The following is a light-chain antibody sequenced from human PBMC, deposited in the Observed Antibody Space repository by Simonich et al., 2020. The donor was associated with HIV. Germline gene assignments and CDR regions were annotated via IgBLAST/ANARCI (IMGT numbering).Light chain of an antibody. V-gene: IGKV1-39*01. CDR3: QQSYSTPFT. J-gene: IGKJ3*01. CDR2: AAS. Sequence: DIQMTQSPSSLSASVGDRVTITCRASQSISSYLNWYQPKPGKAPKLLIYAASSLQSGVPSRFSGSGSGTDFILTISSLQPEDFATYYCQQSYSTPFTFGPGTKMDIK. CDR1: QSISSY.